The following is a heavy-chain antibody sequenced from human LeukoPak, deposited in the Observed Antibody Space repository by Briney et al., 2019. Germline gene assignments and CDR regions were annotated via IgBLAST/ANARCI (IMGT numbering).Heavy chain of an antibody. J-gene: IGHJ4*02. Sequence: GGSLRLSCAASGFTFSSYAMSWVRQAPGKGLEWVSAISGSGGSTYYADSVKGRFTISRDNSKNTLYLQMNSLRAEDTAVYYCAKAQPPHYYGSGSYYPFDYWGKGTLVTVSS. CDR3: AKAQPPHYYGSGSYYPFDY. CDR1: GFTFSSYA. CDR2: ISGSGGST. D-gene: IGHD3-10*01. V-gene: IGHV3-23*01.